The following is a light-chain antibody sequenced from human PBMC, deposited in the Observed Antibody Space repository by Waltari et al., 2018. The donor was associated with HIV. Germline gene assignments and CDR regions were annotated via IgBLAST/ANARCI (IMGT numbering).Light chain of an antibody. Sequence: EILMTQSPATLSVSPGERAPLSCRASQSVNSNLAWYQQKPGQTPRLLIYGTSTRATDIPARFSGSESGTEFTLTISSLQSGDFAVYYCHHYNNWRETFGQGTKVEIK. J-gene: IGKJ1*01. CDR1: QSVNSN. V-gene: IGKV3-15*01. CDR3: HHYNNWRET. CDR2: GTS.